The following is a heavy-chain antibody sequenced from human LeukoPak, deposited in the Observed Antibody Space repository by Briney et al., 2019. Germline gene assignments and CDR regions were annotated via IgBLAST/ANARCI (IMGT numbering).Heavy chain of an antibody. Sequence: ASVKVSCKASGYTFTSYYMHWVRQAPGQGLEWMGLINPNSGGTNYAQKFQGRVTMTRDTSISTAYMELSRLRSDDTAVYYCASAGIAVAGSLLWFVYWGQGTLVTVPS. CDR3: ASAGIAVAGSLLWFVY. V-gene: IGHV1-2*02. CDR2: INPNSGGT. D-gene: IGHD6-19*01. J-gene: IGHJ4*02. CDR1: GYTFTSYY.